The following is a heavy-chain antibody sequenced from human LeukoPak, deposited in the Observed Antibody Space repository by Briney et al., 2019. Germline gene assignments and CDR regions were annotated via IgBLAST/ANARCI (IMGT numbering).Heavy chain of an antibody. J-gene: IGHJ3*02. CDR2: IYYSGST. CDR3: AIAHTGGGVAFDI. V-gene: IGHV4-39*07. D-gene: IGHD1-14*01. CDR1: GGSISSSSYC. Sequence: PSETLSLTCTVSGGSISSSSYCWGWLRQPPGKGLEWIGSIYYSGSTYYNPSLKSRVTISVDTSKNQFSLKLSSVTAADTAVYYCAIAHTGGGVAFDIWGQGTMVTVSS.